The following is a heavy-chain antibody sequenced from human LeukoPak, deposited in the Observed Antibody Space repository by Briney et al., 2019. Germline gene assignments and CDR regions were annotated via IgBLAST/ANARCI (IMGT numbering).Heavy chain of an antibody. V-gene: IGHV3-23*01. CDR3: AKDRAYGSGIPGY. D-gene: IGHD3-10*01. Sequence: GGSLRLSXAASGFTFRSYAMSWVRQAPGKGLEWVSAISGSGGSTYYADSVKGRFTISRDNSKNTLYLQMNSLRAEDTAVYYCAKDRAYGSGIPGYWGQGTLVTVSS. CDR1: GFTFRSYA. J-gene: IGHJ4*02. CDR2: ISGSGGST.